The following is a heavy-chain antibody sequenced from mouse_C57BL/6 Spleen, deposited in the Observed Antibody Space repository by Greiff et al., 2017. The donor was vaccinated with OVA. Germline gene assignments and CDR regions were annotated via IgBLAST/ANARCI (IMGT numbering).Heavy chain of an antibody. CDR2: ISYDGSN. CDR1: GYSITSGYY. V-gene: IGHV3-6*01. D-gene: IGHD2-12*01. J-gene: IGHJ1*03. Sequence: EVQLVESGPGLVKPSQSLSLTCSVTGYSITSGYYWNWIRQYPGNKLEWMGYISYDGSNNYNPSLKNRITFTRDTSKNQFFLKLNSVTTEDTSTDYSARGPYSYDEWYFDVWGTGTTVTVSS. CDR3: ARGPYSYDEWYFDV.